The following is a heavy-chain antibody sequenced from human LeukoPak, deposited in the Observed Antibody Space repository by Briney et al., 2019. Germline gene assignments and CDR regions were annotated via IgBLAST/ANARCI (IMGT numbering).Heavy chain of an antibody. CDR2: ISSTGNTI. CDR3: ARDRPYYDFWSGHIDYFDY. V-gene: IGHV3-48*01. J-gene: IGHJ4*02. CDR1: GFTFSIYS. D-gene: IGHD3-3*01. Sequence: PGGSLRLSCAASGFTFSIYSMTWVSQAPGKELEWVSYISSTGNTIYYADSVKGRFTISRDNAKNSLYLQMDSLRAEDTAVYYCARDRPYYDFWSGHIDYFDYWGQGTLVTVSS.